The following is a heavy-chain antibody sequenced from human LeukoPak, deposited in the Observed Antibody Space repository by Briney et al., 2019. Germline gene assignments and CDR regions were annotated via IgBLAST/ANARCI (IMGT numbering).Heavy chain of an antibody. J-gene: IGHJ4*02. CDR2: IYNSGST. CDR3: ARHGKQPYHFDY. V-gene: IGHV4-59*08. Sequence: TSETLSLTCTVSSDSISSYYWSWIRQPPGKGLEWIGFIYNSGSTNYNPSLKSRVTISVDTSKNQFSLNLNSVIAADTAVYYCARHGKQPYHFDYWGQGTLVTVSS. CDR1: SDSISSYY. D-gene: IGHD6-13*01.